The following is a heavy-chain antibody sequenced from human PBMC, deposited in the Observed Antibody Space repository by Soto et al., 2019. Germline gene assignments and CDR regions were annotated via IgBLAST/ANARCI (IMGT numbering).Heavy chain of an antibody. D-gene: IGHD5-12*01. V-gene: IGHV1-2*02. Sequence: GASVKVSCKASGYSFTGYRLHWVRQAPGQVLEWMGLLNPKNGERIYVRKFRDRVTITSDTSVTTAYMYLKWLTSDDPAIYYCVRDLGATMDDYYYYGVDLGGQGTTVTVSS. CDR2: LNPKNGER. J-gene: IGHJ6*02. CDR3: VRDLGATMDDYYYYGVDL. CDR1: GYSFTGYR.